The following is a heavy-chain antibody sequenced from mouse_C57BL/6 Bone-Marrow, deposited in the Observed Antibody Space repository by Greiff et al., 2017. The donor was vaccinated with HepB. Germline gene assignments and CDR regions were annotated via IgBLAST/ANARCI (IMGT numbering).Heavy chain of an antibody. CDR2: IDPSDSET. Sequence: VQLQQPGAELVRPGSSVKLSCEASGYTFTSYWMHWVKQRPIQGLEWIGNIDPSDSETHYNQKFKDKATLTVDKSSSTAYMQLSSLTSEDSAVYYCASGPRDYFDYWGQGTTLTVSS. CDR1: GYTFTSYW. CDR3: ASGPRDYFDY. D-gene: IGHD3-3*01. J-gene: IGHJ2*01. V-gene: IGHV1-52*01.